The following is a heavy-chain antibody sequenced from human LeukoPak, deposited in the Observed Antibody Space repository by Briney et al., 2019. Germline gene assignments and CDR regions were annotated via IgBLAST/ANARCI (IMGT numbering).Heavy chain of an antibody. CDR1: GDSISTSYY. D-gene: IGHD1-1*01. J-gene: IGHJ3*01. CDR2: IYHSGST. Sequence: SETLSLTCTVSGDSISTSYYWGWIRQPPGKGLEWIGSIYHSGSTYYSPSLKSRVTISVDTSKNQLSLKLNSVTAADTAVYYRARTRGGRDAFDVWGQGTMVTVSS. CDR3: ARTRGGRDAFDV. V-gene: IGHV4-38-2*02.